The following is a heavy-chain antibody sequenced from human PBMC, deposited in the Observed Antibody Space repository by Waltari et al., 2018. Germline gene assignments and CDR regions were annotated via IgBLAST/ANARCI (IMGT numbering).Heavy chain of an antibody. D-gene: IGHD3-22*01. CDR1: GYTSVALH. CDR2: IDPNIGDT. J-gene: IGHJ4*02. Sequence: QVHLVQSGAEVKKPGASVKVTCRASGYTSVALHMHWVRLVPGQGLEWMGRIDPNIGDTTYPQKFQGRITMTRDTSISTAFMELSGLRSDDTAIYYCVKVAKGSHTYYSFDNWGQGTLVTVSS. V-gene: IGHV1-2*02. CDR3: VKVAKGSHTYYSFDN.